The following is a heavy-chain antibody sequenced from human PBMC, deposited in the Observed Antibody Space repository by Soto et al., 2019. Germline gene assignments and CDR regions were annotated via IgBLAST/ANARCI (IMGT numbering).Heavy chain of an antibody. Sequence: QVQLQESGPGLVKPPETLSLTCTVSGGSISSDYWSWIRQPPGKGLEWIGYIHYSGNTNYNPSLKSRGTISVDTSKSQFSLKLSSVTAADTAVYYWARCGCGDCYTRGFDYWGQGTLVTASS. CDR2: IHYSGNT. D-gene: IGHD2-21*02. V-gene: IGHV4-59*01. J-gene: IGHJ4*02. CDR3: ARCGCGDCYTRGFDY. CDR1: GGSISSDY.